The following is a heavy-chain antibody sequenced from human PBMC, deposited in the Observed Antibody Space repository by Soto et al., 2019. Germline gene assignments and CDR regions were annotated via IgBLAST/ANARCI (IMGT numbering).Heavy chain of an antibody. CDR2: TYWYADR. J-gene: IGHJ1*01. D-gene: IGHD6-19*01. V-gene: IGHV2-5*01. Sequence: QITLKESGPTLVKPTQTLALNCTFSGFSFNTRGVGVAWIRQPPGKALEWLAVTYWYADRRYMPSLTDRLTITKDISTNQVVLTMTNMDPVDTGTYYCAHLVSGPLSFAYWGQGALVTVSS. CDR1: GFSFNTRGVG. CDR3: AHLVSGPLSFAY.